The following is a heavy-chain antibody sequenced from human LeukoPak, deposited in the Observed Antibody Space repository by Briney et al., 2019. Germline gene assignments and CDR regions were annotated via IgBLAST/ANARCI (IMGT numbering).Heavy chain of an antibody. CDR3: AREYSYGYEVSGFDI. J-gene: IGHJ3*02. Sequence: ASVKVSCKASGGTFSSYAISWVRQAPGQGLEWMGRIIPIFGTANYAQKFQGRVTITTDESTSTAYMELSSLRSEDTAVYYCAREYSYGYEVSGFDIWGQGTMVTVSS. CDR2: IIPIFGTA. V-gene: IGHV1-69*05. CDR1: GGTFSSYA. D-gene: IGHD5-18*01.